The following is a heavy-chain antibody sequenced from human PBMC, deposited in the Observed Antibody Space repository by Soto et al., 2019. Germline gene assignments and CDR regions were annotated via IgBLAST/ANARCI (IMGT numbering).Heavy chain of an antibody. CDR1: GYTFTSYG. CDR2: ISAYNGNT. CDR3: ARGLVMGDPYYYYYYYMDV. Sequence: QVQLVQSGAEVKKPGASVKVSCKASGYTFTSYGIIWVRQAPGQGLEWMGWISAYNGNTNYAQKLQGRVTMTTDTSTSTAYMELRSLRSDDTAVYYCARGLVMGDPYYYYYYYMDVWGKGTTVTVSS. D-gene: IGHD2-15*01. V-gene: IGHV1-18*01. J-gene: IGHJ6*03.